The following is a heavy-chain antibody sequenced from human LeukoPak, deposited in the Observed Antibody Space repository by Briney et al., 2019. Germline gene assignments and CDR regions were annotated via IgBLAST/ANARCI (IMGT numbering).Heavy chain of an antibody. D-gene: IGHD3-10*01. CDR2: IYYSGST. CDR1: GGSISSGDYY. CDR3: ARDRGSSYFDY. V-gene: IGHV4-30-4*01. J-gene: IGHJ4*02. Sequence: SETLSLTCTVSGGSISSGDYYWSWIRQPPGKGLEWIGYIYYSGSTYYNPSLKSRVTISVDTSKNQFSLKLSSVTAADTAVYYCARDRGSSYFDYWGQGTLATVSS.